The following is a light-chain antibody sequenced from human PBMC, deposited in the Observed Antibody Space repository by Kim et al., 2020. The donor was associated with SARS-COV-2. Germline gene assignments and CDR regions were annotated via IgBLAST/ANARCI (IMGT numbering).Light chain of an antibody. CDR2: GAS. Sequence: EIVLTQSPGTLSLSPGERATLSCRASQSVSSSYLAWYQQKPGQAPRLLIYGASSSATGSPDRFSGSRSGAAFTLTISRLEPEDVAVYYCQQYGSSRWTFGRGTKVDIK. V-gene: IGKV3-20*01. CDR1: QSVSSSY. CDR3: QQYGSSRWT. J-gene: IGKJ1*01.